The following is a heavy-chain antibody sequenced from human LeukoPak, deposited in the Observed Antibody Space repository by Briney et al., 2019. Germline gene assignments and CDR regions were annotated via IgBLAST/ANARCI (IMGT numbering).Heavy chain of an antibody. CDR3: ARMSFYGSGTYSPLDY. Sequence: SETLSLTCTVSGGSISSYYWSWVRQPPGKRQELIGYIYYTGSTNYNPSLKSRVTMSVQTPKNQFSLKLSSVTEADTAVYFCARMSFYGSGTYSPLDYWGQGTLVTVSS. J-gene: IGHJ4*02. D-gene: IGHD3-10*01. CDR2: IYYTGST. CDR1: GGSISSYY. V-gene: IGHV4-59*01.